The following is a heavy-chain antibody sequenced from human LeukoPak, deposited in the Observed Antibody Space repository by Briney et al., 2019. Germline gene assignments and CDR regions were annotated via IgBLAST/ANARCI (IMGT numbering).Heavy chain of an antibody. CDR1: GGSISSSSYY. CDR3: ARDVYYYDSSAIEDDAFDI. V-gene: IGHV4-39*07. J-gene: IGHJ3*02. Sequence: PSETLSLTCTVSGGSISSSSYYWGWIRQPPGKGLEWIGSMYYSGSTHYNASLKSRVTISVDTSKNQFSLKLSSVTAADTAVYYCARDVYYYDSSAIEDDAFDIWGQGTMVTVSS. D-gene: IGHD3-22*01. CDR2: MYYSGST.